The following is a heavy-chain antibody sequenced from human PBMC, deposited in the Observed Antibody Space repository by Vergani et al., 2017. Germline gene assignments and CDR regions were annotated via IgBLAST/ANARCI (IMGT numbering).Heavy chain of an antibody. V-gene: IGHV1-69*12. CDR3: AKDDILTGYHNEGRYYYYGMDV. D-gene: IGHD3-9*01. CDR1: GGTFSSYA. Sequence: QVQLVQSGAEVKKPGSSVKVSCKASGGTFSSYAISWVRQAPGQGLEWMGGIIPIFGTANYAQKFQGRVTITADESTSTAYMELSSLRSEDTAVYYCAKDDILTGYHNEGRYYYYGMDVWGQGTTVTVSS. CDR2: IIPIFGTA. J-gene: IGHJ6*02.